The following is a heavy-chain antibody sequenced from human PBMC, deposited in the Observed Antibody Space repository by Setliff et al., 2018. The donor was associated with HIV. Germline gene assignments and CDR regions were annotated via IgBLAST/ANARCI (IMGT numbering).Heavy chain of an antibody. D-gene: IGHD6-13*01. J-gene: IGHJ4*02. CDR3: VTSSSWSSRLNF. V-gene: IGHV4-61*09. Sequence: SETLSLTCSVSGGSISSGSYYWTWIRQPAGKGPEWIGHIYTNGYTNYNPSLKSRVTISVDTSKNQFSLKVTSVTAADTAVYYCVTSSSWSSRLNFWGQGMLVTVTS. CDR1: GGSISSGSYY. CDR2: IYTNGYT.